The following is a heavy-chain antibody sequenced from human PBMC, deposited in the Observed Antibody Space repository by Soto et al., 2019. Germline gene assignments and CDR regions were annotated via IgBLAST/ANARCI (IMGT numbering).Heavy chain of an antibody. D-gene: IGHD2-21*02. Sequence: ASVKVSCKASGGTFSSYTISWVRQAPGQGLEWMGRIIPILGIANYAQKFQGRVTITADKSTSTAYMELSSLRSEDTAVYYCARDSLPHCGGDCYAEYFQHWGQGTLVTVSS. V-gene: IGHV1-69*04. CDR1: GGTFSSYT. CDR3: ARDSLPHCGGDCYAEYFQH. CDR2: IIPILGIA. J-gene: IGHJ1*01.